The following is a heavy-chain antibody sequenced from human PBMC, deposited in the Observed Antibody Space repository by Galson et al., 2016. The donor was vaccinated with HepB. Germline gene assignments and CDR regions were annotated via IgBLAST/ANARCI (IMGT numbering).Heavy chain of an antibody. J-gene: IGHJ4*02. D-gene: IGHD5-18*01. V-gene: IGHV4-4*02. CDR1: GGSISGNKW. CDR3: ARNSGSFGTEIDY. Sequence: SETLSLTCDVSGGSISGNKWWSWVRQSPGKGLEWIGEIYPSGSTNYNPSLKSRVSISIDKSKNQFSPRLTSVTAADTALYYCARNSGSFGTEIDYWGQGTLVSVSS. CDR2: IYPSGST.